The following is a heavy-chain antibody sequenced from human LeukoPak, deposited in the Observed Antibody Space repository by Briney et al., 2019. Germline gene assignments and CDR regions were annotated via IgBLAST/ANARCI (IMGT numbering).Heavy chain of an antibody. Sequence: SQTLSLTCAISGDSVSSNSVTWNWIRQSPSRGLEWLGRTYYRSTWYNDYAVSVKSRITINPDTSKNQFSLQLNSVTPEDTAVYYCTRTKDGYFQNWGQGTLVSVSS. J-gene: IGHJ1*01. CDR2: TYYRSTWYN. CDR1: GDSVSSNSVT. CDR3: TRTKDGYFQN. V-gene: IGHV6-1*01.